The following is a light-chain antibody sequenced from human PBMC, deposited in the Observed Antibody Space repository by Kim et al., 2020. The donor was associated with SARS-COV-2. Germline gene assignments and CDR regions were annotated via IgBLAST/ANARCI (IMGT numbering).Light chain of an antibody. CDR1: QTILYNSNNKNS. CDR3: HKYYSSLPS. Sequence: ATLNCKSRQTILYNSNNKNSVAGYQQNPGQPPTALIYWAATRESGVPARFSGSGSGTDFTLPISSLQAEDAAVYYCHKYYSSLPSFGQGPKLEI. CDR2: WAA. J-gene: IGKJ2*03. V-gene: IGKV4-1*01.